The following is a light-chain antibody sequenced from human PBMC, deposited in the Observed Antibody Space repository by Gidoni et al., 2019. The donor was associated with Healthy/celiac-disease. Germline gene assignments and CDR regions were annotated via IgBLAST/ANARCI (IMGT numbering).Light chain of an antibody. CDR1: QSVSSSY. CDR3: QQYGSSPQT. V-gene: IGKV3-20*01. CDR2: GAS. J-gene: IGKJ1*01. Sequence: EIVLTQSPGTLALSPGERAPLSCRARQSVSSSYLAWYQQKPGQAPRLLIYGASSRATGIPDRFSGSGSGTDFTLTISRLEPEDFAVYYCQQYGSSPQTFXXXTKVEIK.